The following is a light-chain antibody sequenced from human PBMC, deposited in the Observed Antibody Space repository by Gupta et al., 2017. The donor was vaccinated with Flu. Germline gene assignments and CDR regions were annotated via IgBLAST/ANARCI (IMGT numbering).Light chain of an antibody. V-gene: IGLV3-1*01. J-gene: IGLJ2*01. CDR2: QDM. CDR1: RLGDKY. CDR3: QAWDSNTAV. Sequence: VSPGQTASITCSGDRLGDKYVCWYQQKPGQSPVLVIYQDMKRPSGIPERFSGSNSGNTATLTISGTQAMDEADYYCQAWDSNTAVFGGGTKLTVL.